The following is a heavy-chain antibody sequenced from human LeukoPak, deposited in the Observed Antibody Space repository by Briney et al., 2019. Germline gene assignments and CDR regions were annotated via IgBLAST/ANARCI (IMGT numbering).Heavy chain of an antibody. CDR2: IYYSGST. Sequence: SETLSLTCTVSGGSISSGGYYWSWIRQHPGKGLEWIGYIYYSGSTYYNPSLKSRVTMSVDTSKNQFSLKLSSVTAADTAVYYCARVIFGVVTYFDYWGQGTLVTVSS. J-gene: IGHJ4*02. D-gene: IGHD3-3*01. CDR3: ARVIFGVVTYFDY. CDR1: GGSISSGGYY. V-gene: IGHV4-31*03.